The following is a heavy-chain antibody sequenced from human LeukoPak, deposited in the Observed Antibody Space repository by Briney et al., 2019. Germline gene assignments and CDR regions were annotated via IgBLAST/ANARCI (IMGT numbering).Heavy chain of an antibody. CDR1: GYSFTSYW. D-gene: IGHD2-15*01. J-gene: IGHJ3*02. CDR3: ARGYCSGGSCLDAFDI. Sequence: GESLKISCKGSGYSFTSYWIGWVRQMPAKGLEWMGIIYPGDSDTRYSPSFQGQVTISADKSISTAYLQWSSLKASDTAMYYCARGYCSGGSCLDAFDIWGQGTMVTVSS. CDR2: IYPGDSDT. V-gene: IGHV5-51*01.